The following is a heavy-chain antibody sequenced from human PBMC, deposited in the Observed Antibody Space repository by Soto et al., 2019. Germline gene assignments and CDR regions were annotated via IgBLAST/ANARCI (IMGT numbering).Heavy chain of an antibody. CDR1: GGSFSENY. Sequence: SETLSLTCDVSGGSFSENYWTWIRQYPGTGLEWIGYIYYSGSTNYNPSLKSRVTISVDASRSQFSLKLTSVTAADTALYYCAAGTLGAVWTPLDDWGQGTLVTVSS. D-gene: IGHD3-16*01. V-gene: IGHV4-59*03. J-gene: IGHJ4*02. CDR3: AAGTLGAVWTPLDD. CDR2: IYYSGST.